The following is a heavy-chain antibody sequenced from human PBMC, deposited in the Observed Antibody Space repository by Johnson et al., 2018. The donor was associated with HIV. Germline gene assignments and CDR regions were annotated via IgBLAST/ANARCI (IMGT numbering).Heavy chain of an antibody. CDR1: GFSFSSYA. V-gene: IGHV3-30-3*01. Sequence: QVQLVESGGGVVQAGRSLRLSCAASGFSFSSYALHWVRQAPGKGLEWVAVVSYETTNKHYADSVKGRFTISRDNSKSTLILQMNGLKDEDTAIYYCARDLMGPIVVDPYAFDIWGQGTMVTVSS. D-gene: IGHD2-2*01. CDR2: VSYETTNK. CDR3: ARDLMGPIVVDPYAFDI. J-gene: IGHJ3*02.